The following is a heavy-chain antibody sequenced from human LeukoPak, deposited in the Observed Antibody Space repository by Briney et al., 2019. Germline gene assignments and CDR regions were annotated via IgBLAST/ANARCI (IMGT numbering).Heavy chain of an antibody. Sequence: SETLSLTCTVSGGSISSHYWSWIRQPPGKGLEWIGYIYYSGSTNYNPSLKSRVTISVDTSKNQFSLKLSSVTAADTAVYYCARARNWWELNWFDPWGQGTLVTVSP. CDR2: IYYSGST. CDR3: ARARNWWELNWFDP. D-gene: IGHD2-15*01. J-gene: IGHJ5*02. CDR1: GGSISSHY. V-gene: IGHV4-59*11.